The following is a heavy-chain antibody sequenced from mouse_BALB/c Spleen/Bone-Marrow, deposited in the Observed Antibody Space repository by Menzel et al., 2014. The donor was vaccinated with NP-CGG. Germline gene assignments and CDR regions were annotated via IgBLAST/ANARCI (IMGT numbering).Heavy chain of an antibody. V-gene: IGHV4-1*02. J-gene: IGHJ3*01. CDR3: ARLDYYGYEAY. CDR1: GFDFXRYW. Sequence: EVQGVESGGGLVQPGGSLKLSCAASGFDFXRYWMSWVRQAPGKGLEWIGEINPDSSTINYTPSLKDKFIISRDNAKNTLYLQMSKVRSEDTALYYCARLDYYGYEAYWGQGTLVTVSA. CDR2: INPDSSTI. D-gene: IGHD1-2*01.